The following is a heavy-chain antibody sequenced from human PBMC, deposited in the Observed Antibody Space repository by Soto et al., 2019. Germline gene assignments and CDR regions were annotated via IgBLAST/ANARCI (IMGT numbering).Heavy chain of an antibody. D-gene: IGHD3-22*01. Sequence: GASVKVSCEVSGYTLTELSMHWVRQAPGKGLEWMGGFDPEDGETIYAQKFQGRVTMTEDTSTDTAYMELSSLRSEDTAVYYCATRSNYDSSGYSPIDSWGKGTLVNVYS. CDR2: FDPEDGET. CDR3: ATRSNYDSSGYSPIDS. CDR1: GYTLTELS. J-gene: IGHJ4*02. V-gene: IGHV1-24*01.